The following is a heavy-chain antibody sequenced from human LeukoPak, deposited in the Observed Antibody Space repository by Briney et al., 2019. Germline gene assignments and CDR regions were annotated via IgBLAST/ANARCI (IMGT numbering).Heavy chain of an antibody. J-gene: IGHJ4*02. Sequence: GGSLRLSCAASGFTFSSYWMIWVRQAPGKGVEWVANIKQDGSEKYYVDSVKGRFTISRDNAKNSLYLQMNSLRAEDTAVYYCASEPTFYSGYVPHYFDYWGQGTLVTVSS. D-gene: IGHD5-12*01. CDR1: GFTFSSYW. V-gene: IGHV3-7*03. CDR2: IKQDGSEK. CDR3: ASEPTFYSGYVPHYFDY.